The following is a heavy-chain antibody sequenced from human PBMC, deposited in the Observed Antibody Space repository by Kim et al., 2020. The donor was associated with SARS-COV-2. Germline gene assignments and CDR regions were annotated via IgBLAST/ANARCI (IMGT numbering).Heavy chain of an antibody. Sequence: YSPALKSRVTIAVETSKNRSSLKLNSVTATDTGVYYCARGGVYFYYYGMDVWGQGTTVTVSS. J-gene: IGHJ6*02. V-gene: IGHV4-34*01. D-gene: IGHD3-10*01. CDR3: ARGGVYFYYYGMDV.